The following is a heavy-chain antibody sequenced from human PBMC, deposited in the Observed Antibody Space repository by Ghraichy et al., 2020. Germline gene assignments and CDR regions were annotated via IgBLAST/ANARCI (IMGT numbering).Heavy chain of an antibody. CDR3: ATGGSSGWYPDY. V-gene: IGHV1-24*01. Sequence: ASVKVSCKVSGYTLTELSMHWVRQAPGKGLEWMGGFDPEDGETIYAQKFQGRVTMTEDTSTDTAYMELSSLRSEDTAVYYCATGGSSGWYPDYWGQGTLVTVSS. CDR1: GYTLTELS. J-gene: IGHJ4*02. CDR2: FDPEDGET. D-gene: IGHD6-19*01.